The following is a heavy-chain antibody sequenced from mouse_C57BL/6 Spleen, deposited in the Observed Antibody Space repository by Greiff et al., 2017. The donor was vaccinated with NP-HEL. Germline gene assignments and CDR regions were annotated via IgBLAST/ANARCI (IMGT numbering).Heavy chain of an antibody. D-gene: IGHD2-14*01. CDR1: GYTFTDYY. V-gene: IGHV1-26*01. CDR3: AREAPRGTFDV. Sequence: VQLQQSGPELVKPGASVKISCKASGYTFTDYYMNWVKQSHGKSLEWIGDINPNNGGTSYNQKFKGKATLTVDKSSSTAYMELRSLTSEDSAVYYCAREAPRGTFDVWGTGTTVTVSS. J-gene: IGHJ1*03. CDR2: INPNNGGT.